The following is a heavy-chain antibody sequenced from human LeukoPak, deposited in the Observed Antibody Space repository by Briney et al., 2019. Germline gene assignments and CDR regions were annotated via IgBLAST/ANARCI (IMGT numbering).Heavy chain of an antibody. Sequence: GASVKVSCKASGYTFTSYDINWVRQAPGQGLQWMGLISLRDGHTNYTQTFQGRLTLTRDTSTSIFYMELSSLNSEDTAVYYCSRDLHCGGNCYYTWGPGTLVSVSS. D-gene: IGHD2-21*01. J-gene: IGHJ5*02. CDR1: GYTFTSYD. CDR2: ISLRDGHT. CDR3: SRDLHCGGNCYYT. V-gene: IGHV1-46*01.